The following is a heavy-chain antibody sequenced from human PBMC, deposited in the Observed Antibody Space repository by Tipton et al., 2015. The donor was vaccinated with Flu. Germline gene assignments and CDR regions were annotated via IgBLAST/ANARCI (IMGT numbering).Heavy chain of an antibody. CDR1: GGSFSGYY. CDR2: IDHSGTT. D-gene: IGHD3-10*01. J-gene: IGHJ6*02. V-gene: IGHV4-34*01. CDR3: ARSVVGSGSQYPVGYYYYGMDV. Sequence: TLSLTCVVHGGSFSGYYWSWIRRSPGKGLEWIGEIDHSGTTNYSPSLKSRVTKSRDTSKIQFSLNMGSVTAADTAVYYCARSVVGSGSQYPVGYYYYGMDVWGQGTTVTVSS.